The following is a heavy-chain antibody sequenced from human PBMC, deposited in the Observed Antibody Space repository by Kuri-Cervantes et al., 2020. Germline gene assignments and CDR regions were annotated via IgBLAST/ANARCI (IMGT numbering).Heavy chain of an antibody. V-gene: IGHV1-2*02. CDR3: ARGSRRIVVADYYYYYYGMDV. CDR2: INPNSGGT. D-gene: IGHD3-22*01. CDR1: GYTFTGYY. J-gene: IGHJ6*02. Sequence: ASVKVSCKASGYTFTGYYMHWVRQAPGQGLEWMGWINPNSGGTNYAQKFQGRVTMTRDTSISTAYMELSRLRSDDTAVYYCARGSRRIVVADYYYYYYGMDVWGQGTTVTVSS.